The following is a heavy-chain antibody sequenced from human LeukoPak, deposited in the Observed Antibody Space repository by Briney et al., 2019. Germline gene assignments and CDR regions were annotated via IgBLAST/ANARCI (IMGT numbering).Heavy chain of an antibody. Sequence: PGGSLRLSCAASGFTFSSYAMSWVRQAPGKGLEWVSAISGSGGSTYYADSVKGRFTIPRDNSKNTLYLQLNSLRAEDTAVYFCAKGGHDFNPFYCWGQGALVTVSS. CDR1: GFTFSSYA. D-gene: IGHD2-21*02. V-gene: IGHV3-23*01. CDR3: AKGGHDFNPFYC. CDR2: ISGSGGST. J-gene: IGHJ4*02.